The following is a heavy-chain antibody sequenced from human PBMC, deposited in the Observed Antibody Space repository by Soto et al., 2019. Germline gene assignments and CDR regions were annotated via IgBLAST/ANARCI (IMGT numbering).Heavy chain of an antibody. Sequence: EVQLLESGGGFIQTGGSLRLSCAASGFSIANYAMSWVRQAPGKGLEWVSRISDSGTNTFYADSVKGRFAISRDTSKNTVYMQMNNLRAEDTALYYCAKDGIRKDDYWGQGTLVTVSS. V-gene: IGHV3-23*01. J-gene: IGHJ4*02. CDR1: GFSIANYA. CDR2: ISDSGTNT. CDR3: AKDGIRKDDY.